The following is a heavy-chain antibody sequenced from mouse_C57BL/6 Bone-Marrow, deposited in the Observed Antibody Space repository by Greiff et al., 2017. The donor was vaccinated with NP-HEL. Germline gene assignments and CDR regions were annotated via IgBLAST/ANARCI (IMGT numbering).Heavy chain of an antibody. CDR2: IWTGGGT. Sequence: VQLKESGPGLVAPSQSLSITCTVSGFSLTSYAISWVRQPPGKGLEWLGVIWTGGGTNYNSALKSRLSISKDNSKSQVFLKMNSLQTDDTARYYCARTITTVVANGSYFDYWGQGTTLTVSS. CDR1: GFSLTSYA. D-gene: IGHD1-1*01. V-gene: IGHV2-9-1*01. CDR3: ARTITTVVANGSYFDY. J-gene: IGHJ2*01.